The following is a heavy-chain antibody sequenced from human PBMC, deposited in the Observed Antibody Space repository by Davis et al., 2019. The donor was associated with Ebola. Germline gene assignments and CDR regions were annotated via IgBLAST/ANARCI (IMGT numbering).Heavy chain of an antibody. CDR3: AKDRQWLVGYGMDV. CDR1: GFTFRSFA. J-gene: IGHJ6*02. V-gene: IGHV3-23*01. D-gene: IGHD6-19*01. CDR2: ISDGGSGT. Sequence: GESLKISCAGSGFTFRSFAMSWVRQVPGKGLEWVSGISDGGSGTSYADSVKGRFTISRDNSKNTLYLQMNSLRAEDTAVYYCAKDRQWLVGYGMDVWGQGTTVTVSS.